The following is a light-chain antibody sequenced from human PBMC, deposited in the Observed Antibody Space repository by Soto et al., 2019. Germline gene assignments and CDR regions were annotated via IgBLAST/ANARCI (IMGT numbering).Light chain of an antibody. Sequence: DIQMTQSPSSVSASVGDRVTITCRASQAISTWLAWYQQKPGKAPKLLIYAASNFQTGVPSRFSGSGSGTDFNLTISSLQPEDFATYYCQQANSFPRTFGQGTKVEIK. CDR3: QQANSFPRT. CDR2: AAS. J-gene: IGKJ1*01. CDR1: QAISTW. V-gene: IGKV1D-12*01.